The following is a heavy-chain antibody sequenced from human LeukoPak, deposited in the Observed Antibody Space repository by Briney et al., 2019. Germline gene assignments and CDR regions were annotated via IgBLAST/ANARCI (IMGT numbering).Heavy chain of an antibody. CDR2: INHSGST. CDR3: ARAQSVTLWFGESFTSGY. Sequence: SETLSLTCAVYGGSFSGYYWSWIRQPPGKGLEWIGEINHSGSTNYNPSLKSRVTISVDTSKNQFSLKLSSVTAADTAVYYCARAQSVTLWFGESFTSGYWGQGTLVTVSS. CDR1: GGSFSGYY. J-gene: IGHJ4*02. D-gene: IGHD3-10*01. V-gene: IGHV4-34*01.